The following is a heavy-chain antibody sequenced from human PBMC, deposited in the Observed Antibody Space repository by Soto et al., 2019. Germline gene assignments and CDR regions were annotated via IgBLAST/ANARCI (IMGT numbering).Heavy chain of an antibody. CDR2: IYYSGST. CDR3: ARHTPAISISDH. D-gene: IGHD2-15*01. V-gene: IGHV4-30-2*03. CDR1: GGSISSGGYF. Sequence: SETLSLTCVVSGGSISSGGYFWSWIRQPPGKGLEWIGSIYYSGSTYYNPSLKGRVTISVDTSKNQFSLKLSSVTAADTAVYYCARHTPAISISDHWGQGTLVTVSS. J-gene: IGHJ4*02.